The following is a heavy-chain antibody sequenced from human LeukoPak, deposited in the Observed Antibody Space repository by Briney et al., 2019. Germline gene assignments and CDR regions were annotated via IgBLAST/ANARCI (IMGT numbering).Heavy chain of an antibody. Sequence: GGPLRLSCAASGFTFSSYSMNWVRQAPGKGLEWVSSISSSSSYIYYADSVKGRFTISRDNAKNSLYLQMNSLRAEDTALYYCAKVRGSSSWFYYFDYWGQGTLVTVSS. CDR2: ISSSSSYI. D-gene: IGHD6-13*01. CDR3: AKVRGSSSWFYYFDY. CDR1: GFTFSSYS. V-gene: IGHV3-21*04. J-gene: IGHJ4*02.